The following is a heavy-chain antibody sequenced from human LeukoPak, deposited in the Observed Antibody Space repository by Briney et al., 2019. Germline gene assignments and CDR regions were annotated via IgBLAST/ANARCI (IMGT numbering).Heavy chain of an antibody. D-gene: IGHD6-13*01. CDR1: GFTFSSYA. Sequence: PGGSLRLYCAASGFTFSSYAMSWVRQAPGKGLEWVSAISGSGGSTYYADSVKGRFTISRDNSKNTLYLQMNSLRAEDTAVYYCAKTSVDSSSWYEDAFDIWGQGTMVTVSS. J-gene: IGHJ3*02. CDR3: AKTSVDSSSWYEDAFDI. CDR2: ISGSGGST. V-gene: IGHV3-23*01.